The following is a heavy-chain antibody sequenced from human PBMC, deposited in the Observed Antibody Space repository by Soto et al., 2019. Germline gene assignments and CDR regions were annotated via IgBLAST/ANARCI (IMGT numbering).Heavy chain of an antibody. V-gene: IGHV4-4*07. CDR3: ARATYYYDSSGYYAYYGMDV. CDR2: IYTSGST. CDR1: GGSISSYY. D-gene: IGHD3-22*01. J-gene: IGHJ6*02. Sequence: ASETMSLTCTVSGGSISSYYWSWIRQPAGEGLGWIGRIYTSGSTNYNPSLKSRVTMSVDTSKNQFSLKLSSVTAADTAVYYCARATYYYDSSGYYAYYGMDVWGQGTTVTVS.